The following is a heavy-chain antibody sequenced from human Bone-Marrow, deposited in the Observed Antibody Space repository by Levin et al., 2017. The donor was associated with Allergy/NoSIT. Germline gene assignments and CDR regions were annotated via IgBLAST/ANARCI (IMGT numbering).Heavy chain of an antibody. CDR3: AKRSGSYYEDY. Sequence: PGESLKISCAASGFTFSNYEMTWVRQAPGKGLDWVSTITPDGGGTYSADSVKGRFTISRDNSGNTLYLQMNGLRAEDTAIYYCAKRSGSYYEDYWGQGTLVTVSS. V-gene: IGHV3-23*01. J-gene: IGHJ4*02. CDR2: ITPDGGGT. CDR1: GFTFSNYE. D-gene: IGHD3-10*01.